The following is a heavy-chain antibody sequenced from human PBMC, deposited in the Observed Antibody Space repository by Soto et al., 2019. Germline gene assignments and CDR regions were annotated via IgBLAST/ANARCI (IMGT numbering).Heavy chain of an antibody. CDR2: INHSGST. J-gene: IGHJ4*02. CDR1: GGSFSGYY. Sequence: SETLSLTCAVYGGSFSGYYWSWIRQPPGKGLEWIGEINHSGSTNYNPSLKSRVTISVDTSKNQFSLKLSSVTAADTAVYYCARANLRYCSGGSCPLDYWGQGTLVTVS. CDR3: ARANLRYCSGGSCPLDY. D-gene: IGHD2-15*01. V-gene: IGHV4-34*01.